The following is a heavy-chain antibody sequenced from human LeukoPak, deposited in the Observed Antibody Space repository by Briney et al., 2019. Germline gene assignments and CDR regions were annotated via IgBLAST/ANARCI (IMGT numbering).Heavy chain of an antibody. Sequence: GGSLRLSCAGSGFIFRNYAMSWVRQAPGMGLEWVSAISGSGVGTNYADSVKGRFTISRDNSKNTLYLQMNSLRAEDTAVYYCAKNGRDDHDKYFFDFWGQGTQATVSS. CDR3: AKNGRDDHDKYFFDF. CDR2: ISGSGVGT. V-gene: IGHV3-23*01. D-gene: IGHD3-9*01. J-gene: IGHJ4*02. CDR1: GFIFRNYA.